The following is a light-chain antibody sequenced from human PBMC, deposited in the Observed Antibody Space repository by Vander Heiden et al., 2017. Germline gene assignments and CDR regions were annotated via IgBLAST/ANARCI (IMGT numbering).Light chain of an antibody. V-gene: IGLV1-47*01. J-gene: IGLJ3*02. Sequence: QSVLTQPPSASGTPGQRVTISCSGSSSNIGSNYVFWYQQFPGTAPKLLIYANARRPSGVPDRFSGSKSGTSASMAISGLRSEDDSDYYCAAWDGSLSTWVFGGGTKLTVL. CDR3: AAWDGSLSTWV. CDR2: ANA. CDR1: SSNIGSNY.